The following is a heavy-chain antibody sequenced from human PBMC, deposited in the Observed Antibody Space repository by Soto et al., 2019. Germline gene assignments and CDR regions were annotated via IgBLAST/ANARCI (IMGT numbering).Heavy chain of an antibody. CDR2: IYYSGST. Sequence: SETLSLTCTVSGGSISSYYWSWIRQPPGKGLEWIGYIYYSGSTNYNPSLKSRVTISVDTSKNQFSLKLSSVTAADTAVYYCATNYDNEDYYYYYMDVWGKGTTVTVSS. D-gene: IGHD3-9*01. J-gene: IGHJ6*03. V-gene: IGHV4-59*01. CDR1: GGSISSYY. CDR3: ATNYDNEDYYYYYMDV.